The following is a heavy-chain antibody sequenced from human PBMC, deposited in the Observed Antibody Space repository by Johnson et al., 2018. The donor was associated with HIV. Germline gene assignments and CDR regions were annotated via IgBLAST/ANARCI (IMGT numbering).Heavy chain of an antibody. D-gene: IGHD6-6*01. CDR1: GFTFSDAW. CDR3: ARGSSGAFDL. V-gene: IGHV3-15*01. Sequence: EVQLVESGGGLVQPGGSLRLSCAASGFTFSDAWMNWVRQAPGKGLEWVGRVKSKTDGGTTDYAAPVKGRFTISRDSSTNAVYLQMNNLGAEDTALYYCARGSSGAFDLWGRGTMVTVSS. CDR2: VKSKTDGGTT. J-gene: IGHJ3*01.